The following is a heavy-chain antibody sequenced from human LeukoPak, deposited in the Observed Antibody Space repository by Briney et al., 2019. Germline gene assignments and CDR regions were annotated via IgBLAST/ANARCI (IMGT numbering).Heavy chain of an antibody. CDR3: ARDYYYDRGEYYGMDV. D-gene: IGHD3-22*01. CDR2: IIPILGIA. V-gene: IGHV1-69*04. CDR1: GYTFTSYG. J-gene: IGHJ6*02. Sequence: SVKVSCKASGYTFTSYGISWVRQAPGQGLEWMGRIIPILGIANYAQKFQGRVTITADKSTSTAYMELSSLRSEDTAVYYCARDYYYDRGEYYGMDVWGQGTTVTVSS.